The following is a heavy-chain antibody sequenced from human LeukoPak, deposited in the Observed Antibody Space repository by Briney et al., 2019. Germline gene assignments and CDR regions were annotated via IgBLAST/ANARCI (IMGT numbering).Heavy chain of an antibody. D-gene: IGHD3-16*01. J-gene: IGHJ3*02. CDR2: ISSSSSYI. Sequence: GGSLRLSCAASGFTFSSYSMNWVRQAPGKGLEWVSSISSSSSYIYYADSVKGRFTISRDNAQNSLYLQMNSLRAEDTAVYYCARRGGGGAFDIWGQGTLVTVSS. CDR3: ARRGGGGAFDI. CDR1: GFTFSSYS. V-gene: IGHV3-21*01.